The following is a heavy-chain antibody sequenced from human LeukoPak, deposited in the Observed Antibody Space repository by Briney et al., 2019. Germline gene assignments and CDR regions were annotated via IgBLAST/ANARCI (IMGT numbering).Heavy chain of an antibody. CDR1: GGSISSYY. D-gene: IGHD3-22*01. CDR2: IYTSGST. CDR3: ARGSLYYYDSSGYHNNWFDP. Sequence: SETLSLTCTVSGGSISSYYWSWIRQPAGKGLEWIGRIYTSGSTNYNPSLKSRVTMSVDTSKNQFSRKLSSVTAADTAVYYCARGSLYYYDSSGYHNNWFDPWGQGTLVTVSS. J-gene: IGHJ5*02. V-gene: IGHV4-4*07.